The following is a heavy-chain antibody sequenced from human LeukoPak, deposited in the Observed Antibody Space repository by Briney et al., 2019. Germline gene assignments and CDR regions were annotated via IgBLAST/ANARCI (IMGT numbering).Heavy chain of an antibody. CDR2: IKQDGSEK. CDR3: ARDWVTRNRHSSSRTPYYYYGMDV. V-gene: IGHV3-7*01. J-gene: IGHJ6*02. D-gene: IGHD6-13*01. Sequence: GGSLRLSCAASGFTFSSYWMSWVRQAPGKGLEWVANIKQDGSEKYYVDSVKGRFTISRDNAKNSLYLQMNSLRAEDTAVYYCARDWVTRNRHSSSRTPYYYYGMDVWGQGTTVTVSS. CDR1: GFTFSSYW.